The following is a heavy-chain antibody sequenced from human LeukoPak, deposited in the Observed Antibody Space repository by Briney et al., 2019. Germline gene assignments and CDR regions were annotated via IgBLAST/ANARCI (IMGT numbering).Heavy chain of an antibody. Sequence: SVKVSCKASGGTFRRYAMSWVRQAPGQGLEWMGGIIPMFGTANYAQNFQGRVTITADESTGTAYMSSLRSEDTAVYYCARSLSSGWFDPWGQGTLVTVSS. D-gene: IGHD6-19*01. CDR2: IIPMFGTA. J-gene: IGHJ5*02. V-gene: IGHV1-69*01. CDR1: GGTFRRYA. CDR3: ARSLSSGWFDP.